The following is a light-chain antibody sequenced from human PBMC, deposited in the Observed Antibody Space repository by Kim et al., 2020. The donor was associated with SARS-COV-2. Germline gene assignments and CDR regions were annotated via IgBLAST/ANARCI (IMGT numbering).Light chain of an antibody. CDR1: KLGDKY. Sequence: VSPGQTASITCSGDKLGDKYACWYQQKPGQSPVLVIYQDSKRPSGIPERFSGSNSGNTATLTISGTQAMDEADYYCQAWDSTTAVFGGGTQLTVL. CDR2: QDS. J-gene: IGLJ2*01. CDR3: QAWDSTTAV. V-gene: IGLV3-1*01.